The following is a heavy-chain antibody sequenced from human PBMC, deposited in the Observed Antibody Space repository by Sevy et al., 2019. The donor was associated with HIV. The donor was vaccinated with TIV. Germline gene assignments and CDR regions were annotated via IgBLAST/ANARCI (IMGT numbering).Heavy chain of an antibody. CDR2: IKQDGSEK. J-gene: IGHJ4*02. CDR3: ARVMDDILTSSDFDY. D-gene: IGHD3-9*01. V-gene: IGHV3-7*01. Sequence: GGSLRLSCAASGFTFSSYWMSWVRQAPGKGLEWVANIKQDGSEKYYVDSVKGRFTISRDNAKNSLYLQMNSLRAEDTAVYYCARVMDDILTSSDFDYWGQGTLVTVSS. CDR1: GFTFSSYW.